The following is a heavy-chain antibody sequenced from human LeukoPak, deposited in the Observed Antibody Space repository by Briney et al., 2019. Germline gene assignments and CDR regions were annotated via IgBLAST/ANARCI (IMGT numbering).Heavy chain of an antibody. J-gene: IGHJ4*02. Sequence: ASVKVSCKASGYTFTGYYVHWVRQAPGRGLEWMGWINPNSGGTNYAQKFQGRVTMTRDTSISTAYMELGRLRSDDTAVYYCARGLHCSGGTCSDSWGQGTLVTVSS. D-gene: IGHD2-15*01. V-gene: IGHV1-2*02. CDR3: ARGLHCSGGTCSDS. CDR1: GYTFTGYY. CDR2: INPNSGGT.